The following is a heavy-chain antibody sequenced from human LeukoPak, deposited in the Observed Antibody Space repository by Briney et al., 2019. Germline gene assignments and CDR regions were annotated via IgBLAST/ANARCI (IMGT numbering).Heavy chain of an antibody. D-gene: IGHD1-26*01. J-gene: IGHJ3*02. Sequence: SETLSLTCTVSGGSISSYYWSWIRQPPGKGLEWIGYMYHSGSTDYNPSLKSRVTISLDTSKNQFSLKLSSVTAADTAVYYCARHDPIVGTPDAFDIWGQGTMVTVSS. CDR3: ARHDPIVGTPDAFDI. CDR2: MYHSGST. CDR1: GGSISSYY. V-gene: IGHV4-59*08.